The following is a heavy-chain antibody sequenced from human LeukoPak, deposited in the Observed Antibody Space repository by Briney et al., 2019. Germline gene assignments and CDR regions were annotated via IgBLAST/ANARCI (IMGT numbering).Heavy chain of an antibody. D-gene: IGHD2-2*01. V-gene: IGHV4-34*01. J-gene: IGHJ5*02. CDR3: AGGIRYCSSTSCYLLASNWFDP. CDR2: INHSGST. CDR1: GGSFSGYF. Sequence: PSETLSLTCAVYGGSFSGYFWSWIRQPPGKGLEWIGEINHSGSTNYNPSLKSRVTISVDTSKNQFSLKLSSVTAADTDVYYCAGGIRYCSSTSCYLLASNWFDPWGQGTLVTVSS.